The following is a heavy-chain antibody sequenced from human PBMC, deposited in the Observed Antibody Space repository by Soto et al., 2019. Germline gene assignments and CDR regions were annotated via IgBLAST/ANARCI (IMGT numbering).Heavy chain of an antibody. Sequence: PGGSLRLSCAASGFPFSDSYMSWIRQAPGKGLEWISYITISGNMVYYADSLKGRFTISRDNAKNSLYLQMNRLRAEDTAVYYCARVSWREKYGMDVWGQGTTVTVSS. V-gene: IGHV3-11*01. CDR1: GFPFSDSY. CDR3: ARVSWREKYGMDV. J-gene: IGHJ6*02. CDR2: ITISGNMV.